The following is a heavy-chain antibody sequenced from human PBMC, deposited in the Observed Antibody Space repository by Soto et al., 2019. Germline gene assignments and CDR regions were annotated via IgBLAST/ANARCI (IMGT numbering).Heavy chain of an antibody. J-gene: IGHJ6*03. Sequence: SETLSLTCTVSGGSISSGGYYWSWIRQHPGKGLEWIGYIYYSGSTYYNPSLKSRVTISVDTSKNQFSLKLSSVTAADTAVYYCARDRTTVSTRGMDVWGKGTTVTVSS. V-gene: IGHV4-31*03. CDR2: IYYSGST. CDR3: ARDRTTVSTRGMDV. D-gene: IGHD4-4*01. CDR1: GGSISSGGYY.